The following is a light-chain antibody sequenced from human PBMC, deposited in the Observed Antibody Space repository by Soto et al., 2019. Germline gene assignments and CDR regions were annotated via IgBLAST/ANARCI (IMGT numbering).Light chain of an antibody. CDR1: ESIDSW. CDR3: QQYNSYRA. CDR2: KAS. J-gene: IGKJ1*01. Sequence: DIQMTQSPSTLSASVGGRVTITCRASESIDSWLAWHQQKPGRAPKLLISKASSLESGVPSRFSGSGFGTEFTLTISSLQPDDFATYYCQQYNSYRAFGQGTKVDTK. V-gene: IGKV1-5*03.